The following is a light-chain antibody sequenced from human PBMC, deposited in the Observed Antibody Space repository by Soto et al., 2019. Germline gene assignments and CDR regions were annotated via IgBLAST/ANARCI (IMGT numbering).Light chain of an antibody. CDR1: QSISNY. CDR2: AAS. J-gene: IGKJ5*01. Sequence: DIPLTHSPSSLSASVGAGVAIXCKASQSISNYLNWYQQKPGKAPKLLIYAASSLQSGVPSRFSGSGSGTDFTLTISSLQPEDFATYYCQQSYSTPPITFGQGTRLETK. CDR3: QQSYSTPPIT. V-gene: IGKV1-39*01.